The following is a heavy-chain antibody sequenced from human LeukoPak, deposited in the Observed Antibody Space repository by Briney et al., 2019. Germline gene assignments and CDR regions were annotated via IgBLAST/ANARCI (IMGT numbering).Heavy chain of an antibody. V-gene: IGHV5-51*01. CDR3: ARIYDSSGEFDY. J-gene: IGHJ4*02. Sequence: GESLKISCKGSGNSFPRYWIGWVRQMPGKGLEWMGIIYPGDSDTRYSPSFQGQVTISADKSISTAYLQWSSLKASDTAMYYCARIYDSSGEFDYWGQGTLVTVSS. D-gene: IGHD3-22*01. CDR1: GNSFPRYW. CDR2: IYPGDSDT.